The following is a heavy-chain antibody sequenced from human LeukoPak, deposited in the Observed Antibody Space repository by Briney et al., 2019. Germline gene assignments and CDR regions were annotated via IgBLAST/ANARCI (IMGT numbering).Heavy chain of an antibody. CDR2: ISSSGSTI. Sequence: PGGSLRLSCAASGFTFSDYYMSWIRQAPGKGLEWVSYISSSGSTIYYADSVKGRFTISRDNAKNSLYLQMNSLRAEDTALYYCAKAHGSGRPHFDYWGQGTLVTVSS. CDR1: GFTFSDYY. V-gene: IGHV3-11*01. D-gene: IGHD3-10*01. CDR3: AKAHGSGRPHFDY. J-gene: IGHJ4*02.